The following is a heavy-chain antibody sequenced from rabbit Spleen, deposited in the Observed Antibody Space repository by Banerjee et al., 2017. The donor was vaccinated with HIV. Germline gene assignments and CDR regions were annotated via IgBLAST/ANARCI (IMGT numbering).Heavy chain of an antibody. CDR3: ARGSATMTMVITGYYLTL. J-gene: IGHJ4*01. V-gene: IGHV1S45*01. D-gene: IGHD2-1*01. CDR2: INAVTGKA. Sequence: QEQLVESGGGLVKPEGSLKLSCTASGFSFSNKAVMCWVRQAPGKGLEWIACINAVTGKAVYANWAKGRSTFSKTSSTTVTLQMTSLTAADTATYFCARGSATMTMVITGYYLTLWGPGTLVTVS. CDR1: GFSFSNKAV.